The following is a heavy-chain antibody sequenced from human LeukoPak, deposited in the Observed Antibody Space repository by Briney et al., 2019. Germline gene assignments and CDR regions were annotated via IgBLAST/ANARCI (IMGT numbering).Heavy chain of an antibody. Sequence: SVKVSCKASGGTFSSYAISWVRQAPGQGLEWMGRIIPILGIANYAQKFQGRVTITADKSTSTAYMELSSLRSEDTAVYYCASNPLYVWGSYRHGYYFDYWGQGTLVTVSS. CDR1: GGTFSSYA. CDR3: ASNPLYVWGSYRHGYYFDY. CDR2: IIPILGIA. D-gene: IGHD3-16*02. V-gene: IGHV1-69*04. J-gene: IGHJ4*02.